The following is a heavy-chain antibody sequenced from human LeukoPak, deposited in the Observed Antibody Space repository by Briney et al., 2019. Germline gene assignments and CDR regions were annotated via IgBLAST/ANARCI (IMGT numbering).Heavy chain of an antibody. V-gene: IGHV3-21*01. CDR2: ISSSSYI. Sequence: GGSLRFSCAASGFTFSSYSMNRVRQAPGKGLEWVSSISSSSYIYYADSVKGRFTISRDNAKNSLYLQMNSLRAEDTAVYYCARDLGGSGTFDYWGQGTLVTVSS. D-gene: IGHD6-13*01. CDR1: GFTFSSYS. J-gene: IGHJ4*02. CDR3: ARDLGGSGTFDY.